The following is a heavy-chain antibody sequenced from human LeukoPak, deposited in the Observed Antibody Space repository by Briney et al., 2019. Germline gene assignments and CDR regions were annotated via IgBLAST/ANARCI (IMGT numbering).Heavy chain of an antibody. V-gene: IGHV3-30-3*01. D-gene: IGHD3-10*01. CDR3: ARPIVNGSGSYYFDY. CDR1: GFTFSYYA. CDR2: ISYDGSNE. Sequence: GGSLRLSCAASGFTFSYYAMHWVRQAPGKGLEWVAVISYDGSNEYYADSVKGRFTISRDNSKNTLSLQMNTLRPEDTAVYYCARPIVNGSGSYYFDYWGQGTLVTVSS. J-gene: IGHJ4*02.